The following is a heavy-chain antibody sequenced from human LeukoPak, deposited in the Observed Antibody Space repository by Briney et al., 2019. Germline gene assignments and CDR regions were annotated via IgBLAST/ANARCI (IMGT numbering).Heavy chain of an antibody. V-gene: IGHV1-69*13. J-gene: IGHJ4*02. Sequence: SVKVSCKASGGTFSSYAISWVRQAPGQGLEWMGGIIPIFGTANYAQKFQGRVTITADESTSTAYMELRSLRSDDTAVYYCAREQTLPTYYDFWSGYYTVTYFDYWGQGTLVTVSS. CDR2: IIPIFGTA. CDR3: AREQTLPTYYDFWSGYYTVTYFDY. CDR1: GGTFSSYA. D-gene: IGHD3-3*01.